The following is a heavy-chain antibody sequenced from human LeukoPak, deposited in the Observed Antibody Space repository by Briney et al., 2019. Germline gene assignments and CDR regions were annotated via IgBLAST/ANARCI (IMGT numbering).Heavy chain of an antibody. CDR2: INPNSGGT. CDR3: AREDLNTILGAFDI. V-gene: IGHV1-2*06. CDR1: GYTFTGNN. D-gene: IGHD2/OR15-2a*01. Sequence: GASVKVSCTGSGYTFTGNNMHWGRRAPGQGLERMGLINPNSGGTNYAQKVQGRVTMTRDTAISTAYMELSTLRSDDTAVYYCAREDLNTILGAFDIWGQGTMVTVSS. J-gene: IGHJ3*02.